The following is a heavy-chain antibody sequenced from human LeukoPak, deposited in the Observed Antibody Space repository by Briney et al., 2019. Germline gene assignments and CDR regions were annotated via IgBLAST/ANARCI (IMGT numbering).Heavy chain of an antibody. D-gene: IGHD6-19*01. CDR1: GGSISSSSYY. V-gene: IGHV4-39*01. CDR3: ARTSVHDAFDI. Sequence: SETLSLTCTVSGGSISSSSYYWGWIRQPLGKGLEWIGSIYYTGSTYYNPSLKSRVTISVDTSKNQFSLKLSSGTAADTAVYYCARTSVHDAFDIWGQGTMVTVSS. J-gene: IGHJ3*02. CDR2: IYYTGST.